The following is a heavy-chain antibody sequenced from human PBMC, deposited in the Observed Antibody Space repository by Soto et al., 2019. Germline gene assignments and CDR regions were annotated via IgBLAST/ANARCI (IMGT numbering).Heavy chain of an antibody. CDR2: IYYSGST. J-gene: IGHJ5*02. V-gene: IGHV4-59*08. CDR1: GGSISSYY. CDR3: TRHKIAAAGGPVYNWFDP. Sequence: PSETLSLTCTVSGGSISSYYWSWIRQPPGKGLEWIGYIYYSGSTNYNPSLKSRVTISVDTSKNQFSLKLSSVTAADTAVYYCTRHKIAAAGGPVYNWFDPWGQGTLVTVSS. D-gene: IGHD6-13*01.